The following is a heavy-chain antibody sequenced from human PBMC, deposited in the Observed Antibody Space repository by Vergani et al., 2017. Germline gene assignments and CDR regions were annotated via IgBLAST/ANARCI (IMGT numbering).Heavy chain of an antibody. V-gene: IGHV3-23*04. J-gene: IGHJ4*02. CDR3: AKQYFVSGNYLFDY. CDR2: ISGSATGGVT. Sequence: EVQLVESGGDLAQPGGSLTLSCVAYGLVFSDYTMSWVRQAPGRGLEWVSIISGSATGGVTYVADSVKGRFTIFRDNSKNTLYLQMNSLRAEDTAIYYCAKQYFVSGNYLFDYWGQGTLVTVSS. CDR1: GLVFSDYT. D-gene: IGHD3-10*01.